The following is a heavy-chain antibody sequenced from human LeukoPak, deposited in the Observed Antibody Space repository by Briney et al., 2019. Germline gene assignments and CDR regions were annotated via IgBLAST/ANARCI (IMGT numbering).Heavy chain of an antibody. V-gene: IGHV4-34*01. Sequence: SETLSLTCAVYGGSFSGYYWSWIRQPPGKGLEWIGEINHSGSTNYNPSLKSRVTISVDTSKNQFSLKLSSVTATDTAVYYCARGQEGYSYGYDFDYWGQGTLVTVSS. CDR3: ARGQEGYSYGYDFDY. D-gene: IGHD5-18*01. CDR2: INHSGST. J-gene: IGHJ4*02. CDR1: GGSFSGYY.